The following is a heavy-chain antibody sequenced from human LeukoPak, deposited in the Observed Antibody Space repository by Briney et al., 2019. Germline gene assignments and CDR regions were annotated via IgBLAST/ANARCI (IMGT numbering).Heavy chain of an antibody. V-gene: IGHV4-59*01. Sequence: SGTLSLSCTVSGGSISSYYWSWIRQPPGKGLEWIGYIYYSGSTNYNPSLKSRVTISVDTSKNQFSLKLSSVTAADTAVYYCARVISGYPPFMDVWGQGTTVTVSS. CDR2: IYYSGST. J-gene: IGHJ6*02. CDR3: ARVISGYPPFMDV. CDR1: GGSISSYY. D-gene: IGHD3-22*01.